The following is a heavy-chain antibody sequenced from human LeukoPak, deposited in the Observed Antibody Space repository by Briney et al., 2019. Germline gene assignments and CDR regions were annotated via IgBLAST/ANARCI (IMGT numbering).Heavy chain of an antibody. V-gene: IGHV3-48*01. Sequence: PGGSLRLSCAASGFTFSSYSMNWVRQAPGKGLEWVSYISTSSSTIYYADSVKGRFTISRDNAKNSLYLQMHSLRAEDTAVYYCARDGDSSPNWFDPWGQGTLVTVSS. CDR2: ISTSSSTI. J-gene: IGHJ5*02. D-gene: IGHD6-13*01. CDR1: GFTFSSYS. CDR3: ARDGDSSPNWFDP.